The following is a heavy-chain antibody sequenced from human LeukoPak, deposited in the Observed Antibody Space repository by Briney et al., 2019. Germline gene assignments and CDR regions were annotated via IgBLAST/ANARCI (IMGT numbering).Heavy chain of an antibody. V-gene: IGHV1-2*06. Sequence: ASVKVSCKASGYTFTGYYMHWVRQAPGQGLEWMGRINPNSGGTNYAQKFQGRVTMTRDTSISTAYMELSRLRSDDTAVYYSARDCSGGSCYHNWFDPWGQGTLVTVSS. CDR1: GYTFTGYY. J-gene: IGHJ5*02. CDR3: ARDCSGGSCYHNWFDP. CDR2: INPNSGGT. D-gene: IGHD2-15*01.